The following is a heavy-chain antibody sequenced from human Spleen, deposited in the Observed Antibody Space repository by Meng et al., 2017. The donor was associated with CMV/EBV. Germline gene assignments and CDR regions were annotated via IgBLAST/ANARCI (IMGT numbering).Heavy chain of an antibody. J-gene: IGHJ6*02. Sequence: GESLKISCAASGFSFSYYDMHWVRQSIEKGLEWVSAISAAGDAYYSDSVKGRFSISRETGKNSVYLQMNSLRAGDTAVYFCARVAIRSGFGMDVWGQGTTVTVSS. CDR2: ISAAGDA. D-gene: IGHD3-22*01. V-gene: IGHV3-13*01. CDR3: ARVAIRSGFGMDV. CDR1: GFSFSYYD.